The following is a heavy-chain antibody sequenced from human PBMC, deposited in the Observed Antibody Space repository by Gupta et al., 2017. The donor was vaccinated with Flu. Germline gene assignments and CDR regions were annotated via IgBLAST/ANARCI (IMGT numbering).Heavy chain of an antibody. Sequence: QVQLQQWGAGLLKPSETLSLTCAVYGGSFSGYYWSWIRQPPGKGLEWIGEINHSGSTNYNPSLKSRVTISVDTSKNQFSLKPSSVTAADTAVYYCARGPTPGIAADGQDNVWGSYWGQGTLVTVSS. CDR1: GGSFSGYY. D-gene: IGHD3-16*01. V-gene: IGHV4-34*01. CDR2: INHSGST. J-gene: IGHJ4*02. CDR3: ARGPTPGIAADGQDNVWGSY.